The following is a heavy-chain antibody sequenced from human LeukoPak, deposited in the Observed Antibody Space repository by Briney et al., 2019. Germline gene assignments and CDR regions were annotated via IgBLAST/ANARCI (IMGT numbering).Heavy chain of an antibody. CDR2: IYHSGST. CDR1: GGSISSSNW. V-gene: IGHV4-4*02. CDR3: ARSIAAANRDAFDI. Sequence: PSETLSLTCAVSGGSISSSNWWSWVRQPPGKGLEWIGEIYHSGSTNYNPSLKSRVTISVDKSKNQFSLKLSSVTAADTAVYYCARSIAAANRDAFDIWGQGTMVTVSS. D-gene: IGHD6-13*01. J-gene: IGHJ3*02.